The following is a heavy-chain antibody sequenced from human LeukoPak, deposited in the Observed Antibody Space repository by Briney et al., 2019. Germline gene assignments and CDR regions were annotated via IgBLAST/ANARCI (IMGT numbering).Heavy chain of an antibody. CDR1: GFRFKNFA. CDR3: AKDVRRAEYCSATTCYTSSFDY. V-gene: IGHV3-23*01. J-gene: IGHJ4*02. CDR2: ISASGGGA. D-gene: IGHD2-2*02. Sequence: GGSLSLSCAASGFRFKNFAMTWVRQAPGKGLEWVSTISASGGGAYYADSVKGRFTISRDNSKDTLSLQMNTLRAEDTAVYYCAKDVRRAEYCSATTCYTSSFDYWGQGTLVTVSS.